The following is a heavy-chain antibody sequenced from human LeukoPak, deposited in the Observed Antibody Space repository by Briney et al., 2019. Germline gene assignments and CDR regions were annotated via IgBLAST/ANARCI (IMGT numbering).Heavy chain of an antibody. CDR2: IYYSGST. CDR1: GGSISSSSYY. Sequence: PSETLSLTCTVSGGSISSSSYYWGWIRQPPGKGLEWIGSIYYSGSTYYNPSLKSRVTISVDTSKNQFSLKLSSVTAADTAVYYCARVYPGRYSYGPWGQGTLVTVSS. V-gene: IGHV4-39*07. D-gene: IGHD5-18*01. CDR3: ARVYPGRYSYGP. J-gene: IGHJ5*02.